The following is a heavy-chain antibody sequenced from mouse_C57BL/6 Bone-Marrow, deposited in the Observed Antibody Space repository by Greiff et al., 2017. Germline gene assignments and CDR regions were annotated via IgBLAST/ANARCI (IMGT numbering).Heavy chain of an antibody. Sequence: QVQLQQSGPELVKPGASVKISCKASGYTFTDSYINWVKQRPGQGLAWIGWIYPGSGNTKYNEKFKGKATLTVDTSSRTAYMQLSSLTSEDSAVYFGARRWPTMDDWGQGTSVTVSS. V-gene: IGHV1-84*01. CDR3: ARRWPTMDD. CDR1: GYTFTDSY. CDR2: IYPGSGNT. D-gene: IGHD2-3*01. J-gene: IGHJ4*01.